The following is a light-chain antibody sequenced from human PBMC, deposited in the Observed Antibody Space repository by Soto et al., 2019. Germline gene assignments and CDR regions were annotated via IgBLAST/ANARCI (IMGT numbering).Light chain of an antibody. CDR2: GAS. V-gene: IGKV3-15*01. Sequence: EIVLTQSPGVLSLYVGERATLSCRASQTVKSSYLAWYQQKPGQAPRLLIYGASTRATGIPARFSGSGSGTEFTLTISSLQSEDFAVYYCQQYNNWPPRITFCQVTLL. CDR3: QQYNNWPPRIT. J-gene: IGKJ5*01. CDR1: QTVKSSY.